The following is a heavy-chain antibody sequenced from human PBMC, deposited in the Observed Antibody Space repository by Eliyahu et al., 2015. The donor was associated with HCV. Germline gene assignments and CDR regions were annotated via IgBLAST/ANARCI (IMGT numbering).Heavy chain of an antibody. Sequence: QVQLQESGPGLVKPSETLSLTCTVSXGSISSYYWSWIRQXPXKGLXXIGYIYYSGXTNYNPSLKSRVTISVDTSKNQFSLKLSSVTXADTAVYYCASGYSSGFTPYWGQGTLVTVSS. CDR3: ASGYSSGFTPY. CDR2: IYYSGXT. D-gene: IGHD6-19*01. V-gene: IGHV4-59*01. CDR1: XGSISSYY. J-gene: IGHJ4*02.